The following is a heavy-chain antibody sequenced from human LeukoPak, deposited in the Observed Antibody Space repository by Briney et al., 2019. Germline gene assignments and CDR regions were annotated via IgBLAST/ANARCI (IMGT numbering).Heavy chain of an antibody. CDR2: INHSGST. V-gene: IGHV4-34*01. CDR3: ARGNRNYGDYN. J-gene: IGHJ4*02. D-gene: IGHD4-17*01. Sequence: AGGSLRLSCAASGFTFSSYSMNWVRQAPGKGLEWIGEINHSGSTNYNPSLKSRVTISVDTSKNQFSLKLSSVTAADTAVYYCARGNRNYGDYNWGQGTLVTVSS. CDR1: GFTFSSYS.